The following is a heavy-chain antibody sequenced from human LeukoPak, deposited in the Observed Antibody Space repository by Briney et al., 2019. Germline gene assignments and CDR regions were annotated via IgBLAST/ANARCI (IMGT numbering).Heavy chain of an antibody. D-gene: IGHD1-14*01. CDR1: GYPITTSYY. CDR2: AHYTAGT. Sequence: SETLSLTCTVSGYPITTSYYCTWVRQSPEKGLEWIGSAHYTAGTYYNPSLKSRVTISLETSMNHFSLKLNSVTAADTAVYYCARDEPGGLHYWGQGILVTVSS. J-gene: IGHJ4*02. CDR3: ARDEPGGLHY. V-gene: IGHV4-38-2*02.